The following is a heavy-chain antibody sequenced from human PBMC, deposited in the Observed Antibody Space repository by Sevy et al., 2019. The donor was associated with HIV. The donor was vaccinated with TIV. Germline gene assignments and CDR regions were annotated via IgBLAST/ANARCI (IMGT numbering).Heavy chain of an antibody. CDR3: VSLFLSYRSGWSYFDC. D-gene: IGHD6-19*01. Sequence: GGSLRLSCAISGFTVNDKYIIWVRQAPGKGLEWVSVIFSSGSTYYADSAKGRFTISRDNSKNTVDLQMNSMRAEDTAVYYCVSLFLSYRSGWSYFDCWGQGTLVTVSS. CDR1: GFTVNDKY. V-gene: IGHV3-66*02. CDR2: IFSSGST. J-gene: IGHJ4*02.